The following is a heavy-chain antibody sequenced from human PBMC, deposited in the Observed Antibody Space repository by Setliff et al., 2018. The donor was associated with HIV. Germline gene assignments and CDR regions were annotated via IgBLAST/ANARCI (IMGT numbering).Heavy chain of an antibody. CDR2: IFDSENN. J-gene: IGHJ4*02. V-gene: IGHV4-59*01. Sequence: SETLSLTCSVSGDSITHYYWNWIRQPPGKGLEWIGNIFDSENNNYNPSLKSRVSISVDTSKSQFSLNLSSVTAADTAVYYCARWGDGYNSYDSWGQGTLVTV. CDR3: ARWGDGYNSYDS. CDR1: GDSITHYY. D-gene: IGHD5-12*01.